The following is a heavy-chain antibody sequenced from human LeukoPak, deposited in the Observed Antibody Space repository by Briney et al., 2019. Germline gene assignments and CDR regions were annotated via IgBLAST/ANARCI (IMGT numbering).Heavy chain of an antibody. CDR1: GFTFSSYA. V-gene: IGHV3-23*01. CDR2: ISGSGGST. J-gene: IGHJ3*02. CDR3: VRVAPYGDFLGDAFDI. D-gene: IGHD4-17*01. Sequence: SGGSLRLSCAASGFTFSSYAVSWVRQAPGKGLEWVAGISGSGGSTYYADSVKGRFTISRDNAQNTLYLQMNSLRPEDTAVYFCVRVAPYGDFLGDAFDIWGQGTMVTVSS.